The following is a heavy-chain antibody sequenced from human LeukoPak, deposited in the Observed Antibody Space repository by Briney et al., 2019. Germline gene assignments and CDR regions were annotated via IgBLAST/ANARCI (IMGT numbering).Heavy chain of an antibody. Sequence: GESLKISCKGSGYSFTTYWIGWVRQMREKGLEWMGIIHPGNSDTKYSPSVQGQVTISVDKSVGTAYLQWSSLKASDAAIYYCATALHGTTFLETWGQGTLVTVSS. CDR1: GYSFTTYW. D-gene: IGHD2/OR15-2a*01. J-gene: IGHJ4*02. V-gene: IGHV5-51*01. CDR3: ATALHGTTFLET. CDR2: IHPGNSDT.